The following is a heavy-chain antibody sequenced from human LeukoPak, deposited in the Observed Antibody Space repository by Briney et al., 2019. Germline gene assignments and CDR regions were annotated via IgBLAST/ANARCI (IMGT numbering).Heavy chain of an antibody. V-gene: IGHV4-59*12. Sequence: MSSETLSLTCTVSGGSISSYYWSWIRQPPGKGLEWIGYIYYSGSTNYNPSLKSRVTISVDTSKNQFSLKLSSVTAADTAVYYCARAKDVSPFDYWGQGTLVTVSS. CDR3: ARAKDVSPFDY. CDR1: GGSISSYY. D-gene: IGHD3-16*02. CDR2: IYYSGST. J-gene: IGHJ4*02.